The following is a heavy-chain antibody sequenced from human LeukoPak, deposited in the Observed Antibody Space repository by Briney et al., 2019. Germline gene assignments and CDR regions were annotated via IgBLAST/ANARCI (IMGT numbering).Heavy chain of an antibody. D-gene: IGHD2-15*01. CDR1: GFTFSSYS. J-gene: IGHJ5*02. CDR3: ARSVVGWFDP. V-gene: IGHV3-21*01. Sequence: PGGSLRLSCAASGFTFSSYSMNWVRQAPGKGLKWVSSISSSSSYIYYADSVKGRFTISRDNAKNSLYLQMNSLRAEDTAVYYCARSVVGWFDPWGQGTLVTVSS. CDR2: ISSSSSYI.